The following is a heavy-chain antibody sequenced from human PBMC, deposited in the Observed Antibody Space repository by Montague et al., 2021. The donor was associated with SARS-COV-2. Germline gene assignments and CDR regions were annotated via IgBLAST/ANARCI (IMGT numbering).Heavy chain of an antibody. CDR3: TRDRDYGDYLNWFNP. J-gene: IGHJ5*02. Sequence: SLRLSCPASGFTISSYWMSWVRRAPGKGLEWVANIRQDGSDKYYLDSVRGRFTISRDNAKNSLYLQMNSLTAEDTGVYYCTRDRDYGDYLNWFNPWGQGTLVTVSS. D-gene: IGHD4-17*01. CDR1: GFTISSYW. V-gene: IGHV3-7*01. CDR2: IRQDGSDK.